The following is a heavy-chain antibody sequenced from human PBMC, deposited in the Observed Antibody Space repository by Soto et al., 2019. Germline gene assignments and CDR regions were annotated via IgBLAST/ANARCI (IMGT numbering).Heavy chain of an antibody. J-gene: IGHJ5*02. CDR2: IYPGDSDT. Sequence: GAALKTSCEGSRYSFTRCWIGWVRQLPEKRREWLGIIYPGDSDTRYSPSFQGQVTISADTSISTAYLQWSSLKASDTAMYYCARQDIVTTFVNWFDPWGQGTLVTVSS. CDR1: RYSFTRCW. CDR3: ARQDIVTTFVNWFDP. V-gene: IGHV5-51*01. D-gene: IGHD4-4*01.